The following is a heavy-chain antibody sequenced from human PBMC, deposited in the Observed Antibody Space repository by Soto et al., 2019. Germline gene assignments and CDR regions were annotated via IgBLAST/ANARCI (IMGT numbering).Heavy chain of an antibody. CDR3: AKDEGHYYDSSGYSPPFDY. CDR2: ISGSGGRT. D-gene: IGHD3-22*01. J-gene: IGHJ4*02. CDR1: GFTFSSYA. V-gene: IGHV3-23*01. Sequence: GGSLRLSCAASGFTFSSYAMSWVRQAQGTGLEWVSAISGSGGRTYYADSVKGRFTISRDNSKNTMYLQMNSLIAEDTAVYYCAKDEGHYYDSSGYSPPFDYWGQGTLVTVSS.